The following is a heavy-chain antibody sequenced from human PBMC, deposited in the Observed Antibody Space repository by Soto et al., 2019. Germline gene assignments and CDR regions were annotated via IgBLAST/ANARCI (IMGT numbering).Heavy chain of an antibody. CDR3: AKGGGSKDYYDTSGYYLYYYYAMDV. CDR1: GFTFSSYA. Sequence: EVQLLESGGGLVQPGGSLRLSCAASGFTFSSYAMTWVRQAPWKGLEWVSALSGSGVSTYYADSVKGRFTISRDNSKNTLYLQMNSLRAEVTAVYYCAKGGGSKDYYDTSGYYLYYYYAMDVWGQGTTVTVSS. D-gene: IGHD3-22*01. J-gene: IGHJ6*02. CDR2: LSGSGVST. V-gene: IGHV3-23*01.